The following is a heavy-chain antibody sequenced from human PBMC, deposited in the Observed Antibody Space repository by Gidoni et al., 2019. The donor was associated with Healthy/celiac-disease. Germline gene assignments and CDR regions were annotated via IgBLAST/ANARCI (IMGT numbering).Heavy chain of an antibody. J-gene: IGHJ4*02. CDR1: GYTFTSYG. D-gene: IGHD3-22*01. V-gene: IGHV1-18*01. Sequence: QVHLLQSGAAVKKPGASVTVSCKPSGYTFTSYGISWVRQAHGKELEWMGWLSAYNGNTNYAKKIQGRVTMTTDTSTSTAYMELRRLRSDETAVYYCAREGVDSSGYYSFFDYWGQGTLVTVSS. CDR2: LSAYNGNT. CDR3: AREGVDSSGYYSFFDY.